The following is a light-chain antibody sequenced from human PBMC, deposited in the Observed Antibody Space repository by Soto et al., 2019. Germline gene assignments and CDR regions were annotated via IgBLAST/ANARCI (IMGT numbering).Light chain of an antibody. CDR2: GAS. CDR3: QQYGSSPWT. CDR1: QSVSSSY. J-gene: IGKJ1*01. Sequence: IVLRQSPGTLSLSPGERATLSCRASQSVSSSYLAWYQQKPGQAPRLLIYGASSRATGIPDRFSGSGSGTDFTLSISRLEPEDFAVYYCQQYGSSPWTFGQRTKVDNK. V-gene: IGKV3-20*01.